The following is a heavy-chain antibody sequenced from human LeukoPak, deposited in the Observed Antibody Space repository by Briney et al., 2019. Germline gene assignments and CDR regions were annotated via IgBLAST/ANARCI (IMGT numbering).Heavy chain of an antibody. CDR3: AGDDSSSWYEGNWFDP. D-gene: IGHD6-13*01. CDR1: GFTFSSYS. J-gene: IGHJ5*02. CDR2: ISSSSSYI. V-gene: IGHV3-21*01. Sequence: GGSLRLSCAASGFTFSSYSMNWVRQAPGKGLEWVSSISSSSSYIYYADSVKGRFTISRDNAKNSLYLQMNSLRAEDTAVYYCAGDDSSSWYEGNWFDPWGQGTLVTVSS.